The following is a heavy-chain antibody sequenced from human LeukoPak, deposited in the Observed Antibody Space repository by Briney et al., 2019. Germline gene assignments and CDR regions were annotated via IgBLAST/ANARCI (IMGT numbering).Heavy chain of an antibody. V-gene: IGHV1-8*01. CDR1: GYTFTSYD. J-gene: IGHJ4*02. CDR2: MNPNSGNT. Sequence: GASVKVSCKASGYTFTSYDINWVRRATGQGLEWMGWMNPNSGNTGYAQKFQGRVTMTRNTSISTAYMELSSLRSEDTAVYYCARGLNYYGSGSYPNWGQGTLVTVSS. CDR3: ARGLNYYGSGSYPN. D-gene: IGHD3-10*01.